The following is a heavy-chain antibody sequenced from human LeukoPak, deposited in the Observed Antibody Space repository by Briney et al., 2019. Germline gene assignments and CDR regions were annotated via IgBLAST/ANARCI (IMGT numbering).Heavy chain of an antibody. CDR2: ISAYNGNT. J-gene: IGHJ4*02. Sequence: ASVKVSCKASGYTFTSYGISWVRQAPGQGLEWMGRISAYNGNTNYAQKLQGRVTMTTDTSTSTAYMELRSLRSDDTAVYYCAGDPRDYYDSSGYYYFDYWGQGTLVTVSS. D-gene: IGHD3-22*01. V-gene: IGHV1-18*01. CDR1: GYTFTSYG. CDR3: AGDPRDYYDSSGYYYFDY.